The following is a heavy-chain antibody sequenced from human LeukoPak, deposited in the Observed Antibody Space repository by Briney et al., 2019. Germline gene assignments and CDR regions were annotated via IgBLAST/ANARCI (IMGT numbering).Heavy chain of an antibody. CDR2: IIPIFGIA. J-gene: IGHJ4*02. V-gene: IGHV1-69*04. CDR3: ARDGYILEPEPYFDY. Sequence: ASLKVSCKPSGGTFSSYAISCVRQAPGQGLEWMGRIIPIFGIANYAQKFQGRVTITADKSTSTAYMELSSLRSEDTAVYYCARDGYILEPEPYFDYWGQGTLVSVPS. D-gene: IGHD5-24*01. CDR1: GGTFSSYA.